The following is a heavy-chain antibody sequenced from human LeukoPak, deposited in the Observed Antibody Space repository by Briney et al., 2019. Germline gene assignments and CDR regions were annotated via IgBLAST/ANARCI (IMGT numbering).Heavy chain of an antibody. D-gene: IGHD6-19*01. CDR2: ISGSGGST. J-gene: IGHJ5*02. V-gene: IGHV3-23*01. Sequence: GGSLRLSCAASRFTFSSYAMSWVRQAPGKGLEWVSAISGSGGSTYYADSVKGRFTISRDNSKNTLYLQMNSLRAEDTAVYYCAKDRADSSGWYLVWFDPWGQGTLVTVSS. CDR1: RFTFSSYA. CDR3: AKDRADSSGWYLVWFDP.